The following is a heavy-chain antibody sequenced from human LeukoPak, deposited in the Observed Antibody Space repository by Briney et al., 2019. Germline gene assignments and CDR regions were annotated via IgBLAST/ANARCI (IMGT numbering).Heavy chain of an antibody. Sequence: GGSVTVSRKASGYTFTGYYVHWVRPAPGQGLEWMGSINPSSGDTNYEQNFQGRVTMTRDKSITTAYMELNRLISDDTAVYYGARGARHQLVRGGENWFDPWGQGTVGADSS. V-gene: IGHV1-2*02. J-gene: IGHJ5*02. CDR3: ARGARHQLVRGGENWFDP. CDR2: INPSSGDT. CDR1: GYTFTGYY. D-gene: IGHD6-13*01.